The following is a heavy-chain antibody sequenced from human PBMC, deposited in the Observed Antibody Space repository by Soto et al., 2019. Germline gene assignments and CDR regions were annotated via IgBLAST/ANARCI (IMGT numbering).Heavy chain of an antibody. CDR2: ISYDGSNK. D-gene: IGHD4-17*01. CDR1: GFTFSSYG. Sequence: QVQLVESGGGVVQPGRSLRLSCAASGFTFSSYGMHWVRQAPGKGLEWVAVISYDGSNKYYADSVKGRFTISRDNSKNTLYLQMNSLRAEDTAVYYCAKAPYGDYPYYYYGMDVWGQGTTVTVSS. V-gene: IGHV3-30*18. CDR3: AKAPYGDYPYYYYGMDV. J-gene: IGHJ6*02.